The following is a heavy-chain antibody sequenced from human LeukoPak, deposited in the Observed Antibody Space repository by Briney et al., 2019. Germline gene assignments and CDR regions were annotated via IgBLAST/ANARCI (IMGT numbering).Heavy chain of an antibody. D-gene: IGHD6-25*01. J-gene: IGHJ4*02. CDR1: GFTFTSYA. CDR2: SVISDSGGGSGGST. CDR3: AKHRSGIAASGSNY. Sequence: GGSLRLSCAVSGFTFTSYAMSWVRQAPGKGLEWVSVSVISDSGGGSGGSTYYADSVKGRFTISRDDFNNTLYLQMNNLRVEDTAFYYCAKHRSGIAASGSNYWGQGTLVSVSS. V-gene: IGHV3-23*01.